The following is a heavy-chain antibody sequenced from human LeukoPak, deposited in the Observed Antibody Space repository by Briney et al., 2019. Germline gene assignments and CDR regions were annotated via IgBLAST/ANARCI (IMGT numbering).Heavy chain of an antibody. Sequence: GASVKVSCKASGYTFTSYGISWVRQAPGQGLEWMGRIIPIFGTANYAQKFQGRVTITTDESTSTAYMELSSLRSEDTAVYYCARDSLTALDYWGQGTLVTVSS. J-gene: IGHJ4*02. CDR3: ARDSLTALDY. V-gene: IGHV1-69*05. CDR2: IIPIFGTA. CDR1: GYTFTSYG. D-gene: IGHD2-21*02.